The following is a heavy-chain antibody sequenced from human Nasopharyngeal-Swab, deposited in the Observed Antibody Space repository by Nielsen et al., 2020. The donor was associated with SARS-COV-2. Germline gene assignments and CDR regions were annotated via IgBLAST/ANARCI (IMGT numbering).Heavy chain of an antibody. CDR1: GFTFSSYA. CDR2: ISSSSSTI. D-gene: IGHD1-26*01. V-gene: IGHV3-48*01. CDR3: GRDGSNKWGIKTDY. J-gene: IGHJ4*02. Sequence: GESLKISCAASGFTFSSYAMTWIRQAPGKGLEWVAYISSSSSTIYYADSVKGRFTISRDNAKNSLYLQMNSLRAEDTAVYYCGRDGSNKWGIKTDYWGQGTLVTVSS.